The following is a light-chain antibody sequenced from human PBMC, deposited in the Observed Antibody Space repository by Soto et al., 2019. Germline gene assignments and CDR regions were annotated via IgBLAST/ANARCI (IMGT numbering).Light chain of an antibody. CDR3: HQYGSSPYT. CDR1: QSVSSSY. V-gene: IGKV3-20*01. CDR2: GAS. J-gene: IGKJ2*01. Sequence: EIVLTQSPGTLSLSPGERATLSCRASQSVSSSYLAWYQQKPGQAPRLLIYGASSRATGIPDRFSGSGSGTDFTLTIYRLELEDFAVYYCHQYGSSPYTFGQGTKLEI.